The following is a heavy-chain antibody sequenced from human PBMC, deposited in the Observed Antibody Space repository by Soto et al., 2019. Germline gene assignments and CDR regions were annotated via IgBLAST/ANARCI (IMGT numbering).Heavy chain of an antibody. J-gene: IGHJ4*02. CDR2: IWYDGSNK. CDR1: GFTFSSYG. V-gene: IGHV3-33*06. Sequence: HPGGSLRLSCAAPGFTFSSYGMHWVRQAPGKGLEWVAVIWYDGSNKYYADSVKGRFTISRDNSKNTLYLQMNSLRAEDTAVYYCAKGGAVYGLLTHDYWGQGTLVTVSS. CDR3: AKGGAVYGLLTHDY. D-gene: IGHD3-9*01.